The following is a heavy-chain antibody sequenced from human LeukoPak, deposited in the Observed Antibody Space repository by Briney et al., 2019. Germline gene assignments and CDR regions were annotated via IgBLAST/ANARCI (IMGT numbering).Heavy chain of an antibody. D-gene: IGHD6-19*01. CDR1: GGSIGSSSFY. V-gene: IGHV4-39*01. CDR3: ARPIYNNGWYGF. J-gene: IGHJ4*02. CDR2: IYYSGST. Sequence: SETLSLTCTVSGGSIGSSSFYWGWIRQPPGKGLEWIGNIYYSGSTYYNPSLKSRVTISVDTSKNQFSLKLSSVTAADTAVYYCARPIYNNGWYGFWGQGTLVTVSS.